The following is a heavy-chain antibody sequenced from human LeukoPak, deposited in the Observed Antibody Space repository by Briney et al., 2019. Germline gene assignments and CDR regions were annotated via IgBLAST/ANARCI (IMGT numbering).Heavy chain of an antibody. V-gene: IGHV1-69*13. J-gene: IGHJ4*02. D-gene: IGHD3-22*01. CDR3: ARDRGPYYYDSSGYPSGY. CDR2: IIPIFGTA. Sequence: GASVKVSCKASGGTFSSCAISWVRQAPGQGLEWMGGIIPIFGTANYAQKFQGRVTITADESTSTAYMELSSLRSEDTAVYYCARDRGPYYYDSSGYPSGYWGQGTLVTVSS. CDR1: GGTFSSCA.